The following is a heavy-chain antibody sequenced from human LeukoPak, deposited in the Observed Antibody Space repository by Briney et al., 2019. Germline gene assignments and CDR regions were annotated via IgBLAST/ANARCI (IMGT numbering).Heavy chain of an antibody. J-gene: IGHJ3*02. Sequence: GGSLRLSCAASGFTFSSYSMNWVRQAPGKGLEWVSSISSSSYIYYADSVKGRFTISRDNAKNSQYLQMNSLRAEDTAVYYCARGWVGDHDAFDIWGQGTMVTVSS. CDR2: ISSSSYI. V-gene: IGHV3-21*01. CDR1: GFTFSSYS. D-gene: IGHD2-21*01. CDR3: ARGWVGDHDAFDI.